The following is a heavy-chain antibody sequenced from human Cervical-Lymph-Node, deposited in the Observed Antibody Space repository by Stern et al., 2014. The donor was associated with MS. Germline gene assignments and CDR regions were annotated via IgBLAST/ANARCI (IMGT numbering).Heavy chain of an antibody. CDR3: ARDYEDTSMLFDH. D-gene: IGHD2-8*01. V-gene: IGHV3-30*03. J-gene: IGHJ4*02. CDR2: ISYDGNHK. CDR1: GFTFSSYG. Sequence: VQLVESGGAVVQPGRSLRLSCAASGFTFSSYGMHWVRQAPGQVLEWGTVISYDGNHKYYAASVKGRFTISRDNSKNTLHLQMNSVTPDDTAIYYCARDYEDTSMLFDHWGQGTLVTVSS.